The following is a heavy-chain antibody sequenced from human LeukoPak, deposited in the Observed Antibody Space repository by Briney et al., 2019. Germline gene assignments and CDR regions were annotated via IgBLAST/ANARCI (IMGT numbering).Heavy chain of an antibody. CDR1: GNTFTNYY. V-gene: IGHV1-46*01. J-gene: IGHJ4*02. D-gene: IGHD6-19*01. Sequence: ASVKVSCKASGNTFTNYYMHWVRQAPGQGLEWMGIINPSAGTTTYAQKFQGRVTMTRDTSISTVYMELSRLTSDDTAVYYCAGPYSSGWYHPFDYWGQGTLVTVSS. CDR3: AGPYSSGWYHPFDY. CDR2: INPSAGTT.